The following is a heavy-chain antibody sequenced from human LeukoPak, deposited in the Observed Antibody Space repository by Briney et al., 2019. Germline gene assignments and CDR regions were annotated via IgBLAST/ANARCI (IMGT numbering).Heavy chain of an antibody. D-gene: IGHD5-24*01. CDR1: GGSISSYY. J-gene: IGHJ4*02. CDR3: AGGAVEMATILADY. Sequence: SETLSLTCTVSGGSISSYYWSWIRQPPGKGLDWIGYIYYSGSTNYNPSLKSRVTISVDTSKNQFSLKLSSVTAADTAVYYCAGGAVEMATILADYWGQGTLVSVSS. CDR2: IYYSGST. V-gene: IGHV4-59*01.